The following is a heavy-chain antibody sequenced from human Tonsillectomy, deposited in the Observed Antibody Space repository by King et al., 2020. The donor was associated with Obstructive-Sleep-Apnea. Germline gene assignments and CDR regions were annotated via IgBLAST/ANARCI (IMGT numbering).Heavy chain of an antibody. V-gene: IGHV3-7*01. J-gene: IGHJ4*02. CDR1: GFTFSSYW. D-gene: IGHD3-16*01. CDR2: IKQDGSVK. CDR3: AREYWGPDY. Sequence: VQLVESGGGLVQPGGSVRLSCGASGFTFSSYWMTWVRQAPGKGLEWVANIKQDGSVKNYADSVKGRFTTSRDNAKKSVFLQMNSLTAEDTAVYYCAREYWGPDYWGQGTLVTVSS.